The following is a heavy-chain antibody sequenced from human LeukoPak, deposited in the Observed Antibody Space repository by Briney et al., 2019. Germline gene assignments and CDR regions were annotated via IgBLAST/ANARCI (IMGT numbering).Heavy chain of an antibody. CDR1: GGTFSSYA. Sequence: AASVKVSCKPSGGTFSSYAISWVRQAPGQGLEWMGGIIPIFGTANYAQKFQGRVTITADESTSTVYMELSSLRSEDMAVYYCATDNYGSGSYADYWGQGTLVTVSS. J-gene: IGHJ4*02. CDR2: IIPIFGTA. V-gene: IGHV1-69*13. D-gene: IGHD3-10*01. CDR3: ATDNYGSGSYADY.